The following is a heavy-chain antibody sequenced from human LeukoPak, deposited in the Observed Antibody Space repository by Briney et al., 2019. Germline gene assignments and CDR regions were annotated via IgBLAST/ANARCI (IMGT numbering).Heavy chain of an antibody. V-gene: IGHV4-59*08. D-gene: IGHD3-16*02. CDR2: IYYSGRT. Sequence: SQTLSLTCTVSGGSISSYYWSWIRQPAGKGLEWIGYIYYSGRTSYNPSLKSRVTISVDTSKNQFSLKLSSVTAADTAVYYCARPSSYYYMDVWGKGTTVTVSS. CDR3: ARPSSYYYMDV. J-gene: IGHJ6*03. CDR1: GGSISSYY.